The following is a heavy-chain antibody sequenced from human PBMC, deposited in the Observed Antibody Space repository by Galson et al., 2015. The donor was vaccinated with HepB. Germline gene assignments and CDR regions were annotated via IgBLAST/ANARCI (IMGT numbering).Heavy chain of an antibody. CDR2: IRSRSTNI. J-gene: IGHJ6*02. CDR1: GFTLGSYF. D-gene: IGHD4-17*01. CDR3: ARVYDGDDAGEDYGMDV. Sequence: SLRLSCAGSGFTLGSYFMNCVRQAPGKALEWVAYIRSRSTNIYYDDSLSGRFTISRDDAKNSLYLQMNNLRVDDTAVYYCARVYDGDDAGEDYGMDVWGPGATVTVSS. V-gene: IGHV3-21*06.